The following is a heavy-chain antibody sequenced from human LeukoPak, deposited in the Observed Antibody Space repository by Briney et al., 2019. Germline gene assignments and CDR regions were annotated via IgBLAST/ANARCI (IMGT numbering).Heavy chain of an antibody. J-gene: IGHJ4*02. CDR2: ISGSGGST. D-gene: IGHD3-9*01. CDR3: AKDKDGLRYFDWLSFDY. CDR1: GFTFSSYA. V-gene: IGHV3-23*01. Sequence: GGSLRLSCAASGFTFSSYAMSWVRQAPGKGLEWVSAISGSGGSTYYADSVKGRFTISRDNSKNTLYLQMNSLRAEDTAVYYCAKDKDGLRYFDWLSFDYWGQETLVTVSS.